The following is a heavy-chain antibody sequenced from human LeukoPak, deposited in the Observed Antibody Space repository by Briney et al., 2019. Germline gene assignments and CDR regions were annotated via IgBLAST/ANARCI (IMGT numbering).Heavy chain of an antibody. V-gene: IGHV1-18*01. CDR1: GYTFTSYG. CDR2: ISAYNGNT. J-gene: IGHJ4*02. Sequence: ASVKVSCKASGYTFTSYGISWVRQAPGQGLEWMGWISAYNGNTNYAQKLQGRVTMTTDTSTSTAYMELRSLRSDDTAVYYCARSFSTRPPLGATRSPLGYWGQGTLVTVSS. CDR3: ARSFSTRPPLGATRSPLGY. D-gene: IGHD1-26*01.